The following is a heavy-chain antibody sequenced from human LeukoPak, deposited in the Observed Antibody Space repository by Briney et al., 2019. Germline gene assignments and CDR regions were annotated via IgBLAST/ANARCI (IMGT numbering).Heavy chain of an antibody. D-gene: IGHD1-20*01. CDR3: ATAPSVTGTNAWFDP. V-gene: IGHV1-24*01. CDR1: GYTITNNY. J-gene: IGHJ5*02. Sequence: ASVKVSCKASGYTITNNYMHWVRQAPGQGLEWMGGFDPEDGETIYAQKFQGRVTMTEDTSTDTAYMELSSLRSEDTAVYYCATAPSVTGTNAWFDPWGQGTLVTVSS. CDR2: FDPEDGET.